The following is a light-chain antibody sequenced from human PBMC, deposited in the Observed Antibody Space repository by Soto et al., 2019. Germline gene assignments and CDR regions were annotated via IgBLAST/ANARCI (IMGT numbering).Light chain of an antibody. V-gene: IGLV2-14*01. J-gene: IGLJ2*01. CDR2: DVS. CDR3: SSYTSSSTLVV. CDR1: SSDVGGYNY. Sequence: QSALTQPASVSGSPGQSITISCTGTSSDVGGYNYVSWYQQHTGKAPKLMIYDVSNRPSGVSNRFSGSKSGNTASLTISGLQAEDEADHYCSSYTSSSTLVVFGGGTKLTVL.